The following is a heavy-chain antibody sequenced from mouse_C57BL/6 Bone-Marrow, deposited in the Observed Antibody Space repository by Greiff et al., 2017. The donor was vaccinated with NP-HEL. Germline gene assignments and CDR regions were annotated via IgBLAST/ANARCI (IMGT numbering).Heavy chain of an antibody. D-gene: IGHD3-1*01. CDR3: ARLGGLDY. CDR2: ISNGGGST. Sequence: EVKLVESGGGLVQPGGSLKLSCAASGFTFSDYYMYWVRQTPEKRLEWVAYISNGGGSTYYPDTVKGRFTISRDNAKNTLYLQMSRLKSEDTAMYYCARLGGLDYWGQGTSVTVSS. V-gene: IGHV5-12*01. CDR1: GFTFSDYY. J-gene: IGHJ4*01.